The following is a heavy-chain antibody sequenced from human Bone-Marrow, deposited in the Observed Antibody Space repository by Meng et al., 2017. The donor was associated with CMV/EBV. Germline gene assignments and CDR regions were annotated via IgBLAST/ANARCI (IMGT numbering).Heavy chain of an antibody. CDR3: ARLPQVCGSPIYFDY. J-gene: IGHJ4*02. Sequence: LRLSCTVSGASVRSGGSYWSWVRQNPEKDLQLLGYVYYSGTTYYNPSLASRLTISIDTSKSQFSLNLRFVTAADTAFYYCARLPQVCGSPIYFDYWGQGSLVTVSS. CDR2: VYYSGTT. V-gene: IGHV4-31*03. D-gene: IGHD3-10*01. CDR1: GASVRSGGSY.